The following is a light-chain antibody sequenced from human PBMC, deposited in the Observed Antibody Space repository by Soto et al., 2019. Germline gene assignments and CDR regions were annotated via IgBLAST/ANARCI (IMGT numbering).Light chain of an antibody. CDR3: QQRSNWPTIT. CDR2: DAS. Sequence: ESVLTQSPGTLSLSPGERATLSCRASQSVSSYLAWYQQKPCQAPRLLIYDASNRATGIPARFSGSGSGTDFTLTISSLEPEDFAVYYCQQRSNWPTITFGQGTRLEIK. CDR1: QSVSSY. V-gene: IGKV3-11*01. J-gene: IGKJ5*01.